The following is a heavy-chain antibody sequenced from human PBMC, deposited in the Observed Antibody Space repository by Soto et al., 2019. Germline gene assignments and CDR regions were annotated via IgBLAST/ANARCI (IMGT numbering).Heavy chain of an antibody. J-gene: IGHJ4*02. CDR2: ISYDGSDK. CDR1: GFTFNFYA. D-gene: IGHD3-16*02. CDR3: AKGLGELSPESYDY. Sequence: QVQLVESGGGVVQPGRSLRLSCAASGFTFNFYAMHWVRQAPGKGLEWVAVISYDGSDKYYADSVKGRFTISRDNSKNTLNLQMNSLSADDTAVYYCAKGLGELSPESYDYWGQGTLITVSS. V-gene: IGHV3-30*18.